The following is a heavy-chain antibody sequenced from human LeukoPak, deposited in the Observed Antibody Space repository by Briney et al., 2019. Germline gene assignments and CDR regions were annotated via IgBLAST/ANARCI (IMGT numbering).Heavy chain of an antibody. D-gene: IGHD2-15*01. Sequence: GESLKISCKGSGYSFTSYWIGWVRQMTGKGLEWMGIIYPGDSDTRYSPSFQGQVTISADKSISTAYLQWSSLKASDTAMYYCARRDVVVVAATDHDAFDIWGQGTMVTVSS. V-gene: IGHV5-51*01. CDR1: GYSFTSYW. CDR2: IYPGDSDT. CDR3: ARRDVVVVAATDHDAFDI. J-gene: IGHJ3*02.